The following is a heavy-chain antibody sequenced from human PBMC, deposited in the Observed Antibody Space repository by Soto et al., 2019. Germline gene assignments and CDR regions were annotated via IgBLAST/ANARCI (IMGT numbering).Heavy chain of an antibody. D-gene: IGHD2-21*02. CDR3: AKSYCGGDCFDYFDY. CDR2: ISGGGVSA. V-gene: IGHV3-23*01. Sequence: GGSLRLSCAASGFTFSSYVMNWVRQAPGKGREWLSAISGGGVSAYYSDSVKGRFTISRDNSKNTLFLQMNSLGAEDTAVYYCAKSYCGGDCFDYFDYWGQGTPVPVSS. J-gene: IGHJ4*02. CDR1: GFTFSSYV.